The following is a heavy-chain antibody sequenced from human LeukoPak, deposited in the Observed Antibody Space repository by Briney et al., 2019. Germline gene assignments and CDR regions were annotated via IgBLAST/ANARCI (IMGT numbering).Heavy chain of an antibody. Sequence: GGTLRLSCAASGFTFSSYGMSWVRQAPGKGLEWVSSISTSSSYIYYADSLKGRFTISRDNAKKSLFLQMNSLRADDTAVYYCARDDTNYGDFRFSYWGQGTLVTVSS. J-gene: IGHJ4*02. CDR3: ARDDTNYGDFRFSY. CDR2: ISTSSSYI. CDR1: GFTFSSYG. D-gene: IGHD4-17*01. V-gene: IGHV3-21*01.